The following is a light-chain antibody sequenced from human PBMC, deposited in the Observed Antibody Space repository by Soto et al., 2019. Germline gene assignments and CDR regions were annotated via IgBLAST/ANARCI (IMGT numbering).Light chain of an antibody. V-gene: IGKV3-15*01. CDR2: GPS. CDR3: QQYNNWPPTWT. CDR1: QSVSSN. J-gene: IGKJ1*01. Sequence: EIVMTQSPATLSVSPGERAILSCRASQSVSSNLAWYQQKPGQAPRLLISGPSTRATGIPARCSGSGSGTEFTLPISSLQSEDFAVYYCQQYNNWPPTWTFGQGTKVEIK.